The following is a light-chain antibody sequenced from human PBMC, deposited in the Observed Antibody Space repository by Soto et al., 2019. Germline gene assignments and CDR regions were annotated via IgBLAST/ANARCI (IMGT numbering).Light chain of an antibody. J-gene: IGLJ3*02. Sequence: QSVLTQPPSVSGAPGQRATIPCTGSSSNIGAGFVVHWFQQFPGTAPKLLIYGNNNRPSGVPDRFSGSKSDTSASLAITGLQAEDEADYYCQSFWVFGGGTKLTVL. CDR3: QSFWV. CDR2: GNN. V-gene: IGLV1-40*01. CDR1: SSNIGAGFV.